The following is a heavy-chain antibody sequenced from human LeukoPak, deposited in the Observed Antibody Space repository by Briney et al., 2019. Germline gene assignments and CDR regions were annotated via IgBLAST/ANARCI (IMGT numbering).Heavy chain of an antibody. CDR3: ARRWELYYFDY. CDR1: GYSFTTYW. CDR2: IYPGDSDT. Sequence: GEPLKISFRVSGYSFTTYWIGWVRQMPGKGLEWMGIIYPGDSDTRYSPSFQGQVTISADKSISTAYLQWSSLKASDTAMYYCARRWELYYFDYWGQGTLVTVSS. J-gene: IGHJ4*02. D-gene: IGHD1-26*01. V-gene: IGHV5-51*01.